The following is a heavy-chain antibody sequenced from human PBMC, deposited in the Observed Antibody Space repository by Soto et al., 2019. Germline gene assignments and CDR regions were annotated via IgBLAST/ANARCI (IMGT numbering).Heavy chain of an antibody. V-gene: IGHV3-33*01. Sequence: GGSLRLSCAASGFTFSSYGMHWVRQAPGKGLEWVAVIWYDGSNKYYADSVKGRFTISRDNSKNTLYLQMNSLRAEDTAVYYCAREPFAGVTTPSFFDYWGQGTLVTVSS. CDR3: AREPFAGVTTPSFFDY. D-gene: IGHD4-4*01. CDR2: IWYDGSNK. CDR1: GFTFSSYG. J-gene: IGHJ4*02.